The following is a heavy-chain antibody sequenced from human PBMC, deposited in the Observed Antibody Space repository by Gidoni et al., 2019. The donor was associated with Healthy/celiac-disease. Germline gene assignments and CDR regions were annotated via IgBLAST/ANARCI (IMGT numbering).Heavy chain of an antibody. V-gene: IGHV4-39*01. Sequence: QLQLQESGPGLVKPSETLSLTCTVAGGSISSRRYYWGWIRQPPGKGLEWIGSIYYSGSTYYNPSLKSRVTISVDTSKNQFSLKLGSVTAADTAVYYCARHAASVLRFLEWLFHFDYWGQGTLVTVSS. CDR1: GGSISSRRYY. CDR3: ARHAASVLRFLEWLFHFDY. D-gene: IGHD3-3*01. J-gene: IGHJ4*02. CDR2: IYYSGST.